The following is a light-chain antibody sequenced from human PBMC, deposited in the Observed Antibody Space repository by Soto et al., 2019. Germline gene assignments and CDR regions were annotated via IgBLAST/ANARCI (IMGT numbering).Light chain of an antibody. J-gene: IGLJ1*01. CDR2: DTT. CDR3: LLSYSGGDSV. V-gene: IGLV7-46*01. CDR1: TGSVTSGHY. Sequence: QTVVTQEPSLTVSPGGTVTLTCGSSTGSVTSGHYPYWFQQKPGQAPRTLIYDTTNKLSWTPARFSGSLLGDKAALTLSGAQPDDEADYYCLLSYSGGDSVFGTGTKLTV.